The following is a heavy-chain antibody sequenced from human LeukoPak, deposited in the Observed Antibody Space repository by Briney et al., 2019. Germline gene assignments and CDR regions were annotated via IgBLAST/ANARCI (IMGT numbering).Heavy chain of an antibody. CDR1: GGSISSYY. D-gene: IGHD3-3*01. V-gene: IGHV4-59*01. CDR3: ARVPRGAAPSGYFDY. J-gene: IGHJ4*02. Sequence: SETLSLTCTVSGGSISSYYWSWIRQPPGKGLEWIGYIYYSGSTNYNPSLKSRVTISVDTSKNQFSLKLSSETAADTAVYYCARVPRGAAPSGYFDYWGQGTLVTVSS. CDR2: IYYSGST.